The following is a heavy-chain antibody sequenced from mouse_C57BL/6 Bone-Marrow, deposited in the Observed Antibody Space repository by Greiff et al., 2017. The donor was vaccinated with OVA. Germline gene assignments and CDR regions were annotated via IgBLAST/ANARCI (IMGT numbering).Heavy chain of an antibody. Sequence: VMLVESGPGLVAPSQSLSITCTVSGFSLTSYGVHWVRQPPGKGLEWLVVIGSDGSTTYNSALKSRLSISKDNSKSQVFLKMNSLQTDDTAMYYCARQGGNYLYYYAMDYWGQGTSVTVSS. J-gene: IGHJ4*01. D-gene: IGHD2-1*01. CDR3: ARQGGNYLYYYAMDY. CDR1: GFSLTSYG. V-gene: IGHV2-6-1*01. CDR2: IGSDGST.